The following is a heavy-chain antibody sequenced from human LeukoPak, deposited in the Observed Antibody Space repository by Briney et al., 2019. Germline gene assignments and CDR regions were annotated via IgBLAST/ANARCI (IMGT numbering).Heavy chain of an antibody. CDR1: GGSIGSSSYY. CDR2: IYYSGST. V-gene: IGHV4-39*01. Sequence: PSETLSLTCTVSGGSIGSSSYYWGWIRQPPGKGLEWIGSIYYSGSTYYNPSLKSRVTISVDTSKNQFSLKLSSVTAADTAVYYCARLHLAAVDYWGQGTLVTVSS. J-gene: IGHJ4*02. CDR3: ARLHLAAVDY. D-gene: IGHD6-13*01.